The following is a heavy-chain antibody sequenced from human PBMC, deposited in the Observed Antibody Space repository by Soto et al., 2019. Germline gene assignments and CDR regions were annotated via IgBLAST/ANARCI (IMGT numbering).Heavy chain of an antibody. J-gene: IGHJ6*02. D-gene: IGHD3-10*01. CDR2: ISAHNDYT. V-gene: IGHV1-18*01. CDR3: AREGYYSGSGSYSPPRYYGMDV. Sequence: QVQLVQSGAEVKKPGSSVKVSCKASGYTFISYGISWVRQAPGQGLEWMGWISAHNDYTNYAQKLQGRVTMTTDTSTRIAYLELRSLRSDDTAVYYCAREGYYSGSGSYSPPRYYGMDVWGQGTTVTVSS. CDR1: GYTFISYG.